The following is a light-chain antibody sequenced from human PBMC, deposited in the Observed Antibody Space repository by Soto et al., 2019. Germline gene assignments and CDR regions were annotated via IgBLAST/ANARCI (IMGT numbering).Light chain of an antibody. Sequence: QSVLTQPPSASGTPGQRVTISCSGSSSNIGSNYVYWYQQLPGTAPELLIYRNNQRPSGVPDRFSGSKSGTSASLAISGLGAEDEADYYCAAGDDSLSGRVVVGGGTKLTVL. CDR2: RNN. J-gene: IGLJ2*01. V-gene: IGLV1-47*01. CDR1: SSNIGSNY. CDR3: AAGDDSLSGRVV.